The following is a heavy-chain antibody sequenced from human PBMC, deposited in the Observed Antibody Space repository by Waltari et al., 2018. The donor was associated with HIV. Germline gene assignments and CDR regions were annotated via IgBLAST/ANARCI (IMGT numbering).Heavy chain of an antibody. Sequence: APGKGLEWVSHISSSSTTIYYADSVKGRFTISRDNAKNSLYLQMNSLRAEDTAVYYCARDYCSSTSCTVDYWGQGTLVTVSS. V-gene: IGHV3-48*01. J-gene: IGHJ4*02. CDR2: ISSSSTTI. D-gene: IGHD2-2*01. CDR3: ARDYCSSTSCTVDY.